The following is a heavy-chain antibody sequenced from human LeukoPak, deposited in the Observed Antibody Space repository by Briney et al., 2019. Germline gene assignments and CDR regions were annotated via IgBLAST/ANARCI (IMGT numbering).Heavy chain of an antibody. J-gene: IGHJ5*02. D-gene: IGHD2-21*01. CDR1: GYTFTGYY. CDR3: ARDLKYQLLLGWFDP. Sequence: GASVKVSCKASGYTFTGYYIHWVRQAPGQGLEWMGRINPNNGATNYAQKFQGRVTVTRDTSISIVYMELRRLRSDDTAVYYCARDLKYQLLLGWFDPWGQGSLVIVSS. CDR2: INPNNGAT. V-gene: IGHV1-2*06.